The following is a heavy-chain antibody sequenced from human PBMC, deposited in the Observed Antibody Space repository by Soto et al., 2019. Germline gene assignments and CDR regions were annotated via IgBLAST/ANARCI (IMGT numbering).Heavy chain of an antibody. D-gene: IGHD3-16*02. J-gene: IGHJ3*02. Sequence: EVQLVESGGGFVQPGGSLRLSCAASGFTFNTFPMNWVRLAPGKGLEWLSHISSNSDAMYYADSVKGRFTISRDNARKSLHLQMNSLIVDDTAVYYCVRDYQYGFDMWGQGTMVTVSS. CDR3: VRDYQYGFDM. CDR2: ISSNSDAM. CDR1: GFTFNTFP. V-gene: IGHV3-48*01.